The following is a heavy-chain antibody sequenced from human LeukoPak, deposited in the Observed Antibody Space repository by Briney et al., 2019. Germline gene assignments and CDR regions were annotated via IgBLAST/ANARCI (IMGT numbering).Heavy chain of an antibody. V-gene: IGHV3-7*03. CDR1: GFTFSSYW. Sequence: GGSLRLSCAASGFTFSSYWMNWARQAPGKGLEWVASINHNGNVNYYVDSVKGRFTISRDNAKNSLYLQMSNLRAEDTAVYYCARDRYYYDSSGYYAFDYWGQGTLVTVSS. D-gene: IGHD3-22*01. CDR3: ARDRYYYDSSGYYAFDY. J-gene: IGHJ4*02. CDR2: INHNGNVN.